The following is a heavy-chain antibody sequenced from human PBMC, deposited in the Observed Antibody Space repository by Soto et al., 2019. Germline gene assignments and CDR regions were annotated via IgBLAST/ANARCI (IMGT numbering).Heavy chain of an antibody. CDR3: ARDRTPRSYDWYFDL. V-gene: IGHV1-69*12. J-gene: IGHJ2*01. Sequence: QVQLVQSGAAVKKPGSSVKVSCKASGGTFSSYAISWVRQAPGQGLEWMGGIIPIFGTANYAQKFQGRVTITADESTSTAYMELSSLRSEDTAVYYCARDRTPRSYDWYFDLWGRGTLVTVSS. CDR1: GGTFSSYA. CDR2: IIPIFGTA. D-gene: IGHD4-17*01.